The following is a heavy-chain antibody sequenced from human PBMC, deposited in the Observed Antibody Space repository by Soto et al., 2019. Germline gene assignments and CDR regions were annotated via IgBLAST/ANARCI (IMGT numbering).Heavy chain of an antibody. CDR3: AKATATGGGAFDI. V-gene: IGHV3-23*01. D-gene: IGHD2-8*02. J-gene: IGHJ3*02. Sequence: HPGGSLRLSCAASGFICSSYDMSWVRQAPGKGLEWVSTILVDGRTFYVDSVKGRFTISRDSSQNTVYLQMNSLTAGDTALYYCAKATATGGGAFDICGLGTMVTVSS. CDR2: ILVDGRT. CDR1: GFICSSYD.